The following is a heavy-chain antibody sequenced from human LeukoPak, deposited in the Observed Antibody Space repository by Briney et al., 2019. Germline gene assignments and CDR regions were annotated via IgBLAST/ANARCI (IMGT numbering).Heavy chain of an antibody. CDR1: GGSISSSNW. J-gene: IGHJ4*02. CDR2: IYSGGST. V-gene: IGHV3-53*01. CDR3: AGNYYYYDSSGYHTPHDY. D-gene: IGHD3-22*01. Sequence: GTLSLTCAVSGGSISSSNWWSWVRQPPGKGLEWVSVIYSGGSTYYADSVKGRFTISRDNSKNTLYLQMNSLRAEDTAVYYCAGNYYYYDSSGYHTPHDYWGQGTLVTVSS.